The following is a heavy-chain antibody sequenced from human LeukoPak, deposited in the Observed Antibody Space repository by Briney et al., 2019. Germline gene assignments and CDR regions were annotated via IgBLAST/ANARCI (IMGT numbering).Heavy chain of an antibody. V-gene: IGHV4-59*01. CDR2: VHYSGTT. CDR3: ATGYGGFRVEGRYFYS. J-gene: IGHJ4*02. Sequence: SETLSLTCTVSDGSITNYDWSWVRQPPGKGLEFIGHVHYSGTTNYNPCLRSRVTISIDTSKKHFFLKLKSVTAADTAVYYCATGYGGFRVEGRYFYSWGQGTLVTVSS. D-gene: IGHD4-23*01. CDR1: DGSITNYD.